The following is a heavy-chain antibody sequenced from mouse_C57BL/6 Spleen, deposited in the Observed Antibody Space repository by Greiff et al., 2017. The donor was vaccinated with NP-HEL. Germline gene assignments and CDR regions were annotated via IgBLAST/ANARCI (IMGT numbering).Heavy chain of an antibody. D-gene: IGHD1-1*01. CDR2: INPYNGGT. Sequence: EVQLQQSGPVLVKPGASVKMSCKASGYTFTDYYMNWVKQSHGKGLEWIGVINPYNGGTSYNQKFKGKATLTVDKSSSTAYMELNSLTSEDSAVYYCARYGSSLAGFAYWGQGTLVTVSA. CDR3: ARYGSSLAGFAY. CDR1: GYTFTDYY. J-gene: IGHJ3*01. V-gene: IGHV1-19*01.